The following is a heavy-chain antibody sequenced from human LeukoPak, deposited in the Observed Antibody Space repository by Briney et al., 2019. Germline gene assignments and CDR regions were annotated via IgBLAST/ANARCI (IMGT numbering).Heavy chain of an antibody. CDR3: AKDPLLYSSSWPYYFDY. Sequence: PRGSLRLSCAASGVTFDDYAMHWVRQAPGKGLEWVSGISWNSGSIGYADSVKGRFTISRDNAKNSLYLQMNSLRAEDTALYYCAKDPLLYSSSWPYYFDYWGQGTLVTVSS. D-gene: IGHD6-13*01. V-gene: IGHV3-9*01. CDR1: GVTFDDYA. J-gene: IGHJ4*02. CDR2: ISWNSGSI.